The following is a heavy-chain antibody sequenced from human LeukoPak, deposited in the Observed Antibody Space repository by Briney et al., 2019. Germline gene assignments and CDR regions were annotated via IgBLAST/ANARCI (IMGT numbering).Heavy chain of an antibody. CDR3: VRYPPVLDWLPQDSDGFDM. Sequence: GSSLNISCKGSGYIFTSYFIGWVRQLPGKGLEWMGIIYPGDSDTRYSPSFQGQVTISADKSINTAYLQWSRLKASDTGMYYCVRYPPVLDWLPQDSDGFDMWGQGTMVTVSS. CDR2: IYPGDSDT. CDR1: GYIFTSYF. V-gene: IGHV5-51*01. D-gene: IGHD3-3*01. J-gene: IGHJ3*02.